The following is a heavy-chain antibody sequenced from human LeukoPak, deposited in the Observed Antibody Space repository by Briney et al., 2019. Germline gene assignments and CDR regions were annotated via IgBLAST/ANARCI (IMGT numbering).Heavy chain of an antibody. J-gene: IGHJ4*02. CDR2: INHSGNT. CDR1: GGSFSGYY. Sequence: PSETLSLTCAVYGGSFSGYYWSWIRQPPGKGLEWIGEINHSGNTNYNPSLKSRVTISVDTSKNQFSLKLSSVTAADTAVYYCARGQGSGWYVDYWGQGTLVTVSS. D-gene: IGHD6-19*01. CDR3: ARGQGSGWYVDY. V-gene: IGHV4-34*01.